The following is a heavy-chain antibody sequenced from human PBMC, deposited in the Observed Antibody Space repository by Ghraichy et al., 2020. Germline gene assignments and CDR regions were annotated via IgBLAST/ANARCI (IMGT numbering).Heavy chain of an antibody. D-gene: IGHD2-15*01. CDR2: MNSNSGKT. J-gene: IGHJ4*02. Sequence: ASVKVSCKASGYTFTSYDLTWVRLAAGQGLEWMGWMNSNSGKTDYERKFQGRLTLTRDTSISTAYMDLSSLTSEDTAVYFCARWPHRGYCGRDSCYAAIDYWRQGTMVTCSS. CDR1: GYTFTSYD. CDR3: ARWPHRGYCGRDSCYAAIDY. V-gene: IGHV1-8*01.